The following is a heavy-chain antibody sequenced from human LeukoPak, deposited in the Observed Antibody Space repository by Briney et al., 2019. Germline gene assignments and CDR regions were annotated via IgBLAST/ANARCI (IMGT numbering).Heavy chain of an antibody. Sequence: GGSLRLSCAASGFTCSSYWMSWVRQAPGKGLEWVANIKQDGSEKYHVDSVKGRFTISRDNAENSLYLQMNSLRGEDTAVYFCARAGYSSGWDYWGQGTLVTVSS. V-gene: IGHV3-7*01. CDR3: ARAGYSSGWDY. CDR1: GFTCSSYW. D-gene: IGHD6-19*01. J-gene: IGHJ4*02. CDR2: IKQDGSEK.